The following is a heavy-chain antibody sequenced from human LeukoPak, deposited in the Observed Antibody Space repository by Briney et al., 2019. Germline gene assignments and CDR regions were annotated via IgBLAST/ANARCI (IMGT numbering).Heavy chain of an antibody. CDR1: GFTFSSYS. CDR3: ARTGRIAVAVGFDY. D-gene: IGHD6-19*01. Sequence: GGSLRLSCAASGFTFSSYSMNWVRQAPGKGLEWVSYISSSSSTIYYADSVKGRFTISRDNAKNSLYLQMNSLRAEDTAVYYCARTGRIAVAVGFDYWGQGTLVTVSS. CDR2: ISSSSSTI. V-gene: IGHV3-48*01. J-gene: IGHJ4*02.